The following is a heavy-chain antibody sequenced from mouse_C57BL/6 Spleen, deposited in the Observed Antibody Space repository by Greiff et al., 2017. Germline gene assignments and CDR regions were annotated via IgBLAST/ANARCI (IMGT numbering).Heavy chain of an antibody. CDR2: IYPSDSET. Sequence: QVHVKQPGAELVRPGSSVKLSCKASGYTFTSYWMDWVKQRPGQGLEWIGNIYPSDSETHYNQKFKDKATLTVDKSSSTAYMQLSSLTSEDSAVYYCARAINYYGSSYGYWGQGTTLTVSS. D-gene: IGHD1-1*01. CDR1: GYTFTSYW. CDR3: ARAINYYGSSYGY. V-gene: IGHV1-61*01. J-gene: IGHJ2*01.